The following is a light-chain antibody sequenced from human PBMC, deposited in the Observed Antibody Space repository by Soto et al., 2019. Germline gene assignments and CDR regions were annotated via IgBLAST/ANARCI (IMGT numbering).Light chain of an antibody. Sequence: QSALTQPPSASGSPGQSVTISCTGTSSDVGGYNYVSWYQQYPGKAPKLMIYEVSKRPSGVPDRFSGSKSGNTASLTVSGLQAEDEADYYCSSFAGSTHVVFGGGTKLT. CDR2: EVS. J-gene: IGLJ2*01. CDR3: SSFAGSTHVV. CDR1: SSDVGGYNY. V-gene: IGLV2-8*01.